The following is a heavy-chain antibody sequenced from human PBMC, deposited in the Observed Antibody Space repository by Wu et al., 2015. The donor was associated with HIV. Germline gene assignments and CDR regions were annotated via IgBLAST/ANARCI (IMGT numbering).Heavy chain of an antibody. CDR3: ARDRYYGSGSKDYGMDV. V-gene: IGHV1-69*05. D-gene: IGHD3-10*01. CDR2: IIPPFGTP. Sequence: QVQLVQSGAEVKKPGSSVKVSCKASGGTFSSYAFTWVRQAPGQGLEWMGGIIPPFGTPNYAQKFQDRLTITTDESTATIYMQLSSLRSEDTAVYYCARDRYYGSGSKDYGMDVVGPRDHGHRLL. CDR1: GGTFSSYA. J-gene: IGHJ6*02.